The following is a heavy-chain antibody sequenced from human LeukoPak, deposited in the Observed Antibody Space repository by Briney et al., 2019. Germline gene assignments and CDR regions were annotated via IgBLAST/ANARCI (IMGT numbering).Heavy chain of an antibody. CDR1: GGSISSNAYY. J-gene: IGHJ4*02. CDR2: IYYSGST. CDR3: AAGAVAGTTCFDY. Sequence: PSETLSLTCTVSGGSISSNAYYWAWIRQPPGKGLEWIGSIYYSGSTYYNPSLKSRVTISVDTSKNQFSLKLSSVTAADTAVYYCAAGAVAGTTCFDYWGQGTLVTVSS. V-gene: IGHV4-39*01. D-gene: IGHD6-19*01.